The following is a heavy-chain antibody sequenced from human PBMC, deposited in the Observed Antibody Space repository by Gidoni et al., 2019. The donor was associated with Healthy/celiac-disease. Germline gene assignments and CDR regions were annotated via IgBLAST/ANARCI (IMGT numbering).Heavy chain of an antibody. J-gene: IGHJ6*03. CDR1: GGSISSYY. V-gene: IGHV4-59*08. CDR2: IYYSGST. D-gene: IGHD3-22*01. Sequence: QVQLQESGPGLVKPSETLSLTCTFSGGSISSYYWSWIRPPPGKGLAWIGYIYYSGSTNYNPSLKSRVTISVDTSKNQFSLKLSSVTAADTAVYYCARRSYDSSGYYRTYYYYYMDVWGKGTTVTVSS. CDR3: ARRSYDSSGYYRTYYYYYMDV.